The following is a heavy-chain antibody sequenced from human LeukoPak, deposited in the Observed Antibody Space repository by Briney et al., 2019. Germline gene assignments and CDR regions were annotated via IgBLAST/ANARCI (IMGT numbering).Heavy chain of an antibody. CDR1: GFTFSSYE. CDR3: ASAPPGIAAYFDY. V-gene: IGHV3-74*03. Sequence: GGSLRLSCAASGFTFSSYEMNWVRQAPGKGLVWVSRINSDGISTKYADSVKGRFTISRDNAKNTLFLQMNSLRAEDTAVYYCASAPPGIAAYFDYWGQGTLVTVSS. J-gene: IGHJ4*02. CDR2: INSDGIST. D-gene: IGHD6-13*01.